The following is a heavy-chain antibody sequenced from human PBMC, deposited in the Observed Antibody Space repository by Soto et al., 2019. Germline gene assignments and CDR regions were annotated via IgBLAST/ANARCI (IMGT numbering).Heavy chain of an antibody. D-gene: IGHD5-18*01. V-gene: IGHV1-69*12. Sequence: QVQLVQSGAEVKKPGSSVKVSCKASGGTFSSYASSWVRQAPGQGLEWMGGIIPIFGTANYAQKFQGRVTITADESTSTAYMELSSLRSEHTAVYYCASHSYGYFPHYYHGMDVWGQGTTVTVSS. CDR2: IIPIFGTA. CDR3: ASHSYGYFPHYYHGMDV. J-gene: IGHJ6*02. CDR1: GGTFSSYA.